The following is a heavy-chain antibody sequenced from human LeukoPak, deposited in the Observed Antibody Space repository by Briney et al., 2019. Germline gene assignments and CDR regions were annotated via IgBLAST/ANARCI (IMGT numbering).Heavy chain of an antibody. J-gene: IGHJ4*02. Sequence: PSETLSLTCTVSGGSISSYYWSWIRQPPGKGLEWIGYIYYSGSTNYNPSLKSRVTISVDTSKNQFSLKPSSVTAADTAVYYCARRERSGSEFDYWGQGTLVTVSS. CDR1: GGSISSYY. CDR2: IYYSGST. D-gene: IGHD3-22*01. V-gene: IGHV4-59*08. CDR3: ARRERSGSEFDY.